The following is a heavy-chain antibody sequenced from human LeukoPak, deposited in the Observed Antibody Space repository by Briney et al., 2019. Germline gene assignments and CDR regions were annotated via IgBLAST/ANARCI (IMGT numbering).Heavy chain of an antibody. CDR2: ISSRSSYI. J-gene: IGHJ4*02. D-gene: IGHD4-17*01. Sequence: PGGSLRLSCAASGFTFSSCSMNWVRQAPGKGLEWVSYISSRSSYIHYADSVKGRFTISRDNAKNSLYLQMNSLRAEDTAVYYCARRPNGDYPPDYWGQGTLVTVSS. CDR3: ARRPNGDYPPDY. V-gene: IGHV3-21*01. CDR1: GFTFSSCS.